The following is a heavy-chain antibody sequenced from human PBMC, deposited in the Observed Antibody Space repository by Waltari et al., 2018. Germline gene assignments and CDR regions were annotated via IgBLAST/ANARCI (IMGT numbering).Heavy chain of an antibody. D-gene: IGHD6-13*01. CDR3: ARSLHVFKAAAGMFDY. J-gene: IGHJ4*02. Sequence: QLQLQESGPGLVKPSGTLSLTCTVSDDSISSGDYYWGWIRQPPGKGLEWMGSIYYSGTPSYNPSLRSRGTMSVDTSKKQFSLKLSSVTAADTAVYYCARSLHVFKAAAGMFDYWGQGTLVTVSS. CDR1: DDSISSGDYY. CDR2: IYYSGTP. V-gene: IGHV4-39*01.